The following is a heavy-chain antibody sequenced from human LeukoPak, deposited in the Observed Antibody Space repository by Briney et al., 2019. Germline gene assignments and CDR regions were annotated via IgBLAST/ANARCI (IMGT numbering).Heavy chain of an antibody. CDR3: ARDLRPSSSWYYFDY. V-gene: IGHV7-4-1*02. CDR2: INTDTGNP. Sequence: PGASVKVSCKASGYSFTTYAMDWVRQAPGQGLEWMGWINTDTGNPTYSPGFAGRFVFSLDTSVNTAYLQISSLKAEDTAIYYCARDLRPSSSWYYFDYWGQGTLVTVSS. D-gene: IGHD6-13*01. CDR1: GYSFTTYA. J-gene: IGHJ4*02.